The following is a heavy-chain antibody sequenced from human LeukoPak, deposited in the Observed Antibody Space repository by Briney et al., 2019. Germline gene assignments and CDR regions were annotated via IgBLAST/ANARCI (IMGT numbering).Heavy chain of an antibody. Sequence: GGSLRLSCAASGFTFSSYSMNWVRQAPGQGLEWVANIEKHGGETYYVDSLKGRFTISRDNAKNSLYLQMNSLRAEDTAVYYCARVLAGNAYDAMDVWGQGTTVTVSS. J-gene: IGHJ6*02. CDR3: ARVLAGNAYDAMDV. V-gene: IGHV3-7*01. D-gene: IGHD3-16*01. CDR2: IEKHGGET. CDR1: GFTFSSYS.